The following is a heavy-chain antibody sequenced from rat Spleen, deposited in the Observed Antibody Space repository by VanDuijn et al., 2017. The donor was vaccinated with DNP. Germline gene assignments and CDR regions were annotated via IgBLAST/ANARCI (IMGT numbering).Heavy chain of an antibody. CDR2: ISYDGSST. Sequence: EVQLVESGGGLVQPGRSMKLSCAASGFTFSNFDMAWVRQAPKKGLEWVATISYDGSSTYYRDSVKGRFTISRDNAKSVLYLQLDSLRSEDTATYYCARPDYWGQGVMVTVSS. V-gene: IGHV5-7*01. CDR3: ARPDY. J-gene: IGHJ2*01. CDR1: GFTFSNFD.